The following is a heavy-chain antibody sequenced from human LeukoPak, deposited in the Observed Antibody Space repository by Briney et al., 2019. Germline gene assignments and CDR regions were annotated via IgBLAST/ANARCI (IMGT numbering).Heavy chain of an antibody. CDR2: IKCDGSEK. CDR1: GFTFSSSW. J-gene: IGHJ4*02. V-gene: IGHV3-52*01. CDR3: SLIDY. Sequence: GGSLRLSCAASGFTFSSSWMHWVCQVPEKGLEWVADIKCDGSEKYYVDSVKGRLTISRDNAKNSLYLQVNSLRAEDIRSGSYSLIDYWGQGTLVTVSS. D-gene: IGHD3-10*01.